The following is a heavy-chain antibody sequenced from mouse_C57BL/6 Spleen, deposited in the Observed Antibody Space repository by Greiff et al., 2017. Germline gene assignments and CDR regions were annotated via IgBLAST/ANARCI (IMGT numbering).Heavy chain of an antibody. CDR2: INPSTGGT. D-gene: IGHD1-1*01. Sequence: VQLKQSGPELVKPGASVKISCKASGYSFTGYYMNWVKQSPEKSLEWIGEINPSTGGTTYNQKFKAKATLTVDKSSSTAYMQLKSLTSEDSAVYYCATSYYYGSSSWYFDVWGTGTTVTVSS. V-gene: IGHV1-42*01. J-gene: IGHJ1*03. CDR3: ATSYYYGSSSWYFDV. CDR1: GYSFTGYY.